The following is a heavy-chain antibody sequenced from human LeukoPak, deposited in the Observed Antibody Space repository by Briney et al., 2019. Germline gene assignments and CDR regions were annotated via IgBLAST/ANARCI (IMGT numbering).Heavy chain of an antibody. CDR3: ARGLCGGDCYDY. Sequence: GGSLRLSCAATGFTFNSYAMTWVRQAPGKGLEWVSSISSSSNYIYYADSVKGRFTISRDNAKNSVDLQMNSLRAEDTAVYYCARGLCGGDCYDYWGQGTLVTVSS. CDR2: ISSSSNYI. J-gene: IGHJ4*02. V-gene: IGHV3-21*01. CDR1: GFTFNSYA. D-gene: IGHD2-21*01.